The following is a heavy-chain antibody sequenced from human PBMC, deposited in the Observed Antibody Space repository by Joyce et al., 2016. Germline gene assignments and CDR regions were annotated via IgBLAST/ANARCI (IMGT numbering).Heavy chain of an antibody. J-gene: IGHJ5*02. D-gene: IGHD6-6*01. Sequence: EVQLVESGGGLVQPGGSLRLSGAAFGFSFSGYWIHWVRQAPGKVLLWVSRIDTDGSSTRFADSVKGRFTISRDNAKNTLYLQMNSLRAEDTAVYYCVRGISARPGGPNWFDPWGQGTLVTVSS. CDR3: VRGISARPGGPNWFDP. V-gene: IGHV3-74*01. CDR2: IDTDGSST. CDR1: GFSFSGYW.